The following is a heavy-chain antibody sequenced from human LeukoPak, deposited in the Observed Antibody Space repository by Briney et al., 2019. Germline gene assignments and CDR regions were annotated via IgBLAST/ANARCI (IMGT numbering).Heavy chain of an antibody. CDR1: GYTFTGYY. D-gene: IGHD6-13*01. CDR2: INPNSGGT. CDR3: ARDPDSVAADY. Sequence: ASVKVSCKASGYTFTGYYMHWVRQAPGQGLEWMGWINPNSGGTNYAQKFQGRVTMTTDTSTSTAYMELRSLRSDDTAVYYCARDPDSVAADYWGQGTLVTVSS. J-gene: IGHJ4*02. V-gene: IGHV1-2*02.